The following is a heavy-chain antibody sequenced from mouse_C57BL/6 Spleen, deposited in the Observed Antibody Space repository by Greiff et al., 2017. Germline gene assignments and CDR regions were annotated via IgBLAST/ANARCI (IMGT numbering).Heavy chain of an antibody. CDR1: GFNIKDYY. V-gene: IGHV14-2*01. D-gene: IGHD1-1*01. Sequence: VQLKQSGAELVKPGASVKLSCTASGFNIKDYYMHWVKQRTEQGLEWIGRIDPEDGETKSAPQFQGKATITADTSSNTAYLQLSSLTSEDTAVYYCARPDAPYYGSPSWFAYWGQGTLVTVSA. CDR3: ARPDAPYYGSPSWFAY. J-gene: IGHJ3*01. CDR2: IDPEDGET.